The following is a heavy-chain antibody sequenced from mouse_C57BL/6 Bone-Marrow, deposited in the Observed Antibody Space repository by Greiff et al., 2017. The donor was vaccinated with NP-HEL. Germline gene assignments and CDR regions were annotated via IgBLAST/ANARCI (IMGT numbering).Heavy chain of an antibody. J-gene: IGHJ4*01. D-gene: IGHD2-4*01. Sequence: EVKLEESGGGLVQPGGSMKLSCVASGFTFSNYWLNWVRQSPEKGLEWVAQIRLKSDNYATHYAESVKGRFTISRDDSKSSVYLQMNNLRAEDTGIYYCTGYYEYGYAMDYWGQGTSVTVSS. CDR1: GFTFSNYW. V-gene: IGHV6-3*01. CDR2: IRLKSDNYAT. CDR3: TGYYEYGYAMDY.